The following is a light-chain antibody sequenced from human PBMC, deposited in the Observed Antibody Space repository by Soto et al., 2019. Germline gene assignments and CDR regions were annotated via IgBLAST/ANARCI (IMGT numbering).Light chain of an antibody. CDR3: LQDYSTPLT. CDR2: GAY. V-gene: IGKV1-6*02. Sequence: AIQMTQSPSFLSASVGDRVTITCRSSHYRRDDVGWYQQKPGKAPRLLIFGAYKLQSGVQSRFSGSGSATEFTLTISSLQPEDFATYYCLQDYSTPLTFGGGTKVEI. CDR1: HYRRDD. J-gene: IGKJ4*01.